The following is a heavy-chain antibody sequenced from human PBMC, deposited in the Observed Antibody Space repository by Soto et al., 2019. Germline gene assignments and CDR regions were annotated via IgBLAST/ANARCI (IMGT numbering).Heavy chain of an antibody. J-gene: IGHJ5*02. CDR1: GYTFTSYD. D-gene: IGHD3-3*01. V-gene: IGHV1-8*01. Sequence: QVQLVQSGAEVKKPGASVKVSCKASGYTFTSYDINWVRQATGQGLEWMGWMNANSGNTGYAQKFQGRVTMTRNTSICASYMELRRLGSENTVRYYCWALRYGFWSGYLRPDWFDPWGQGTLVNVSS. CDR3: WALRYGFWSGYLRPDWFDP. CDR2: MNANSGNT.